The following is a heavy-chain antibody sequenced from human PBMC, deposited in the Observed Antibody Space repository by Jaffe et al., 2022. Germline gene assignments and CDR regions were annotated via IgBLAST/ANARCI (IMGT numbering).Heavy chain of an antibody. V-gene: IGHV5-51*03. CDR3: VRLFPSVRGVIDYFDY. J-gene: IGHJ4*02. D-gene: IGHD3-10*01. CDR2: IYPGDSDT. Sequence: EVQLVQSGAEVKKPGESLKISCKGSGYSFTSYWIGWVRQMPGKGLEWMGIIYPGDSDTRYSPSFQGQVTISADKSISTAYLQWSSLKASDTAMYYCVRLFPSVRGVIDYFDYWGQGTLVTVSS. CDR1: GYSFTSYW.